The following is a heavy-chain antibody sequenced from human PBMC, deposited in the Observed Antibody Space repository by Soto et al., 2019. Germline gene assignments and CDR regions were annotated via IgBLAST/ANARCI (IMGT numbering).Heavy chain of an antibody. CDR1: GYCLSQLS. V-gene: IGHV1-24*01. CDR3: ATFPRTTDRTPAAIWSFDS. Sequence: ASVTVSYQYSGYCLSQLSIQLVRLAPGERLEWRGGLNAEDGDTIYAQKLQGRGTMTEDTSTDTAYMELSSLTSEDTAVYYCATFPRTTDRTPAAIWSFDSWGQGTLVTVSS. D-gene: IGHD2-2*01. CDR2: LNAEDGDT. J-gene: IGHJ4*02.